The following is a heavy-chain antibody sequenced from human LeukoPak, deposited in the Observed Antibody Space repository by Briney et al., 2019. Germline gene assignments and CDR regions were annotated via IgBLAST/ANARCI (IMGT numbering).Heavy chain of an antibody. V-gene: IGHV3-20*04. CDR1: GFAFDEYG. CDR2: LNWNGDST. D-gene: IGHD6-13*01. J-gene: IGHJ4*02. CDR3: AKTASSSWLITS. Sequence: GGSLRLSCAASGFAFDEYGMTWVRQAPGKGLEWVSGLNWNGDSTGYAESVKGRFTISRDNAKGSLYLHMNSLRAEDTAFYYCAKTASSSWLITSWGQGTLVTVSS.